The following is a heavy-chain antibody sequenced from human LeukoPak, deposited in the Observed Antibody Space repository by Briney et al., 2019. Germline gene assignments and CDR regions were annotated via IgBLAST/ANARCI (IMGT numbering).Heavy chain of an antibody. CDR1: GDSVSSNSAA. J-gene: IGHJ1*01. D-gene: IGHD3-22*01. CDR2: TYYRSKWYN. CDR3: ASNDSSGYPRVFQH. V-gene: IGHV6-1*01. Sequence: SQTLSLTCAISGDSVSSNSAAWNWIRQSPSRGLEWLGRTYYRSKWYNDYAVSVKSRITINPDTSKNQFSLQLNSVTPEDTAVYYCASNDSSGYPRVFQHWGQGTLVTVSS.